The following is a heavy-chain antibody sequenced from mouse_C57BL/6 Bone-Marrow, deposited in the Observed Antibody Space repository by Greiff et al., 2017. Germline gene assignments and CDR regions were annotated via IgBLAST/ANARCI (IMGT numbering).Heavy chain of an antibody. CDR1: GYTFTSYW. V-gene: IGHV1-55*01. J-gene: IGHJ1*03. CDR2: IYPGSGST. CDR3: ARELGRGWYFDV. Sequence: QVQLKQSGAELVKPGASVKMSCKASGYTFTSYWITWVKQRPGQGLEWIGDIYPGSGSTNYNEKFKSKATLTVDPSSSTAYMQLSSLTSEDSAVYYCARELGRGWYFDVWGTGTTVTVSS. D-gene: IGHD4-1*01.